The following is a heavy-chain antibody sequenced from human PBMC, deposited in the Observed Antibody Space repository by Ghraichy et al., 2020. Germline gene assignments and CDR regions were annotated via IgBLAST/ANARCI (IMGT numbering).Heavy chain of an antibody. Sequence: GGSLRLSCAASGFTFSTYSMNWVRQAPGQGLEWVSSIYGSGGSTFYADSVKGRFTISRDNSKNMLYLQMNSLRVEDTAIYYCAKDITPDGVWDLDYWGQGTLVTVSS. CDR1: GFTFSTYS. D-gene: IGHD1-14*01. CDR3: AKDITPDGVWDLDY. V-gene: IGHV3-23*01. J-gene: IGHJ4*02. CDR2: IYGSGGST.